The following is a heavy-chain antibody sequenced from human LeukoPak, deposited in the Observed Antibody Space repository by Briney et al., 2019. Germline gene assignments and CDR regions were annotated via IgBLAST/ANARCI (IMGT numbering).Heavy chain of an antibody. CDR3: ARDGPGYSYGQFDY. Sequence: GGSLRLSCAASGFTFSSYWMSWVRQAPGKGLEWVANIKQDGSEKYYVDSVKGRFTISTDNAKNSLYLQMNSLRAEDTAVYYCARDGPGYSYGQFDYWGQGTLVTVSS. V-gene: IGHV3-7*01. CDR1: GFTFSSYW. J-gene: IGHJ4*02. D-gene: IGHD5-18*01. CDR2: IKQDGSEK.